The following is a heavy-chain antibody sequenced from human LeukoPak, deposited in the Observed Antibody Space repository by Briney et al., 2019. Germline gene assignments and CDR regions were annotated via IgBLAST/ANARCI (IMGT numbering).Heavy chain of an antibody. CDR3: AGRIAVAGTVFN. Sequence: ASVKVSCKASGYTFTSYYMHWVRQAPGQGLEWMGIINPSGGSTSYAQKLQGRVTMTRDTSTSTVYMELSSLRSEDTAVYYCAGRIAVAGTVFNWGQGTLVTVSS. V-gene: IGHV1-46*01. J-gene: IGHJ4*02. CDR1: GYTFTSYY. D-gene: IGHD6-19*01. CDR2: INPSGGST.